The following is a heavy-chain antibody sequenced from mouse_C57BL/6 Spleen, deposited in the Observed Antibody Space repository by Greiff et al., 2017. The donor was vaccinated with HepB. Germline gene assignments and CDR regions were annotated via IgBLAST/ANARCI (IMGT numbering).Heavy chain of an antibody. CDR2: IYPGSGST. CDR3: ARSSHLLYGSSPAY. CDR1: GYTFTSYW. V-gene: IGHV1-55*01. Sequence: VQLQQSGAELVKPGASVKMSCKASGYTFTSYWITWVKQRPGQGLEWIGDIYPGSGSTNYNEKFKSKATLTVDTSSSTAYMQLSSLTSEDSAVYYCARSSHLLYGSSPAYWGQGTLVTVSA. J-gene: IGHJ3*01. D-gene: IGHD1-1*01.